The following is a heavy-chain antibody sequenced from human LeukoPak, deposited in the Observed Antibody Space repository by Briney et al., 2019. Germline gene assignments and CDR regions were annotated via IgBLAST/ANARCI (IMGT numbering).Heavy chain of an antibody. Sequence: SETLSLTCTVSGGSISSYYWSWIRQPPGKGLEWIGYIYYSGSTNYNPSLKSRVTISVDTSKNQFSLKLSSVTAADTAVYYCARDIAAEYWFDPWGQGTLVTVSS. CDR1: GGSISSYY. CDR3: ARDIAAEYWFDP. J-gene: IGHJ5*02. D-gene: IGHD6-6*01. CDR2: IYYSGST. V-gene: IGHV4-4*08.